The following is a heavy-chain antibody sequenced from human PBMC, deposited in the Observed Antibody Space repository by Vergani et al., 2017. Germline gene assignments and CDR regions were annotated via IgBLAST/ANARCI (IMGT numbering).Heavy chain of an antibody. J-gene: IGHJ6*03. CDR2: INWNGGST. D-gene: IGHD2-2*01. CDR1: GFTFSSYS. Sequence: EVQLVESGGGLVKPGGSLRLSCAASGFTFSSYSMNWVRQAPGKGLEWVSGINWNGGSTGYADSVKGRFTISRDNAKNSLYLQMNSLRAEDTALYHCARDVPAAMNYMDVWGKGTTVTVSS. V-gene: IGHV3-20*01. CDR3: ARDVPAAMNYMDV.